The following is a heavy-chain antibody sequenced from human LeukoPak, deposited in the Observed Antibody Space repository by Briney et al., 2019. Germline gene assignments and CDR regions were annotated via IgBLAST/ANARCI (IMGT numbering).Heavy chain of an antibody. J-gene: IGHJ6*02. CDR1: GGTFSSYA. V-gene: IGHV1-69*04. D-gene: IGHD1-14*01. CDR3: ARERYPILDYYYYGMDV. CDR2: IIPIFGIA. Sequence: SVKVSCKASGGTFSSYAISWVRQAPGQGLEWMGRIIPIFGIANYAQKLQGRVTITADKSTSTAYMELSSLRSEDTAVYYCARERYPILDYYYYGMDVWGQGTTVTVSS.